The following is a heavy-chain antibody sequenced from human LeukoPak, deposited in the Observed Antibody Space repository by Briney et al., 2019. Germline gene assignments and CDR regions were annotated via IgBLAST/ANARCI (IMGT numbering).Heavy chain of an antibody. Sequence: FETLSLTCTVSGGSISSSSYYWGCIRQPPGKGLEWLGSIYYSGSTYYNPSLKSRVTISVDTSKNQFSLKLSSVTAADTAVYYCASCRSSGWADLFAFDIWGQGKIVTVSS. CDR3: ASCRSSGWADLFAFDI. J-gene: IGHJ3*02. CDR2: IYYSGST. V-gene: IGHV4-39*01. CDR1: GGSISSSSYY. D-gene: IGHD6-19*01.